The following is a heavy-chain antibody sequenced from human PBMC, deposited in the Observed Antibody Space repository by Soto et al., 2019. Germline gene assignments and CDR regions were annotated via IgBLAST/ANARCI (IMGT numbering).Heavy chain of an antibody. V-gene: IGHV4-30-4*01. J-gene: IGHJ3*02. Sequence: SETLSLTCTVSGGSISSGDYYWSWIRQPPGKGLEWIGYIYYSGSTYYNPSLKSRVTISVDTSKNQFSLKLSSVTAADTAVYYCAREFVQRRYRSGGSCYFHDAFDIWGQGTMVTVSS. CDR1: GGSISSGDYY. CDR2: IYYSGST. CDR3: AREFVQRRYRSGGSCYFHDAFDI. D-gene: IGHD2-15*01.